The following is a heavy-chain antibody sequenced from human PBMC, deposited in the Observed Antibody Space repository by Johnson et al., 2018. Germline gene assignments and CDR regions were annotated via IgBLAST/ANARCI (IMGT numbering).Heavy chain of an antibody. D-gene: IGHD1-26*01. V-gene: IGHV4-59*01. J-gene: IGHJ3*02. CDR1: GGSISSYY. CDR2: IYYSGST. Sequence: QVQLQESGPGLVKPSETLSLTCTVSGGSISSYYWSWIRQPQGKGLAWVGYIYYSGSTYYNPSLKRLVPISVDTSKNQFSLKLTPVTASDTAVYYCARDLTVGALSTDDAFDIWGQGTMVTVAS. CDR3: ARDLTVGALSTDDAFDI.